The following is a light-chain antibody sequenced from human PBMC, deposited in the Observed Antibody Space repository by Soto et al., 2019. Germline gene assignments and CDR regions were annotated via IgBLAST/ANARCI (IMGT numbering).Light chain of an antibody. CDR1: SSDIGGYNY. CDR2: EVT. CDR3: SSFISTTTLYV. J-gene: IGLJ1*01. Sequence: QSALTQPASVSGSPGQSITISCTGTSSDIGGYNYVSWYQQHPGKVPKLIIFEVTTRPSGVSNRFSGSKSGNTASLTISGLQADDEADYYCSSFISTTTLYVFGTGTKLTVL. V-gene: IGLV2-14*01.